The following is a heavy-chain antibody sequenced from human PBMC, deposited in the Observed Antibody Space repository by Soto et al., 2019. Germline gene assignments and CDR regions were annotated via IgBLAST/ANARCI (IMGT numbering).Heavy chain of an antibody. CDR3: ASRSATVLSLTY. CDR1: GFSFSSYA. V-gene: IGHV3-23*01. CDR2: ISGRFGST. D-gene: IGHD2-8*01. Sequence: EVQLLESGGGLVQPGGSLRLSCVASGFSFSSYAMTWVRQAPGKGLEWVSTISGRFGSTYYADSVQGRFTVSRDNSKNTLYLQMNSLRAEDTAVYYCASRSATVLSLTYWGPGTQVTVSS. J-gene: IGHJ4*02.